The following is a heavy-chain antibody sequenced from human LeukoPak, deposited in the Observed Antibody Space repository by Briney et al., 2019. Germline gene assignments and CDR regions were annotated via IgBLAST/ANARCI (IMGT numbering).Heavy chain of an antibody. CDR1: GGSFSGYY. Sequence: SETLSLTCAVYGGSFSGYYWSWIRQPPGKGLEWIGEINHSGSTNYNPSLKSRVTISVDTSKNQFSLKLSSVTAADTAVYYCARRITLYYGSGSYYNWAPYNWFDPWGQGTLVTVSS. J-gene: IGHJ5*02. CDR2: INHSGST. CDR3: ARRITLYYGSGSYYNWAPYNWFDP. V-gene: IGHV4-34*01. D-gene: IGHD3-10*01.